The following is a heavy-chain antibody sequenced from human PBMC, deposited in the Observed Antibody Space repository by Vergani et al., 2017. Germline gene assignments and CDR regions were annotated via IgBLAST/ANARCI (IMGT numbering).Heavy chain of an antibody. Sequence: QVTLRESGPALVKPTQPLTLTCTFSGFSLSTSGMCVSWIRQPPGKALEWLALIDWDDDKYYSISLKTRLTISKDTSKNQVVLTMTNMDPVDTATYYCVRMYGSGSDGFFDSWGQGTLVIVSS. CDR3: VRMYGSGSDGFFDS. J-gene: IGHJ4*02. CDR1: GFSLSTSGMC. CDR2: IDWDDDK. D-gene: IGHD3-10*01. V-gene: IGHV2-70*01.